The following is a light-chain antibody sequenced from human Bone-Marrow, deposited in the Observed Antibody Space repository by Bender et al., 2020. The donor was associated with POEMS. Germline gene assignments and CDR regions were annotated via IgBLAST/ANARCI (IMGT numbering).Light chain of an antibody. CDR2: VRNDGSH. Sequence: QLVLTQSPSASASLGASVKLTCTLSSGHSEYAIAWHQQQPEKGPRFLMKVRNDGSHNKGDGIPDRSSGSSSGAERYLTISSLQSEDEADYYCQTWGPGIRVFGAGTKVTVL. J-gene: IGLJ1*01. V-gene: IGLV4-69*01. CDR3: QTWGPGIRV. CDR1: SGHSEYA.